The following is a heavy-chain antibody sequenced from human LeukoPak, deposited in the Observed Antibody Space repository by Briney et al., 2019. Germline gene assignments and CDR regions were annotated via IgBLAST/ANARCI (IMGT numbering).Heavy chain of an antibody. D-gene: IGHD6-19*01. CDR1: GASTSDKY. CDR3: AQTTGWPGFDF. Sequence: PSETLSLTCSASGASTSDKYWSWIRQSPGGTREWIGHIYNGRNTKYNPSLTSRVTISVDTSKNQFSLSLTSVTAADTAMYYCAQTTGWPGFDFWGPGALVTVSS. V-gene: IGHV4-59*08. CDR2: IYNGRNT. J-gene: IGHJ4*02.